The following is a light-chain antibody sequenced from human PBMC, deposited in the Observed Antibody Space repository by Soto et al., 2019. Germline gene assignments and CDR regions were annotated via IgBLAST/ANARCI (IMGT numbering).Light chain of an antibody. Sequence: DIVLTQTPLSLSVTPGQPASISCNSSQGLLHSDGRTHLYWYVQKTGQPPQALIYEVSKRSSGVPDRFSGSGSGTHFTLTMSRVQAEDAGIYYCMQSLQLNTFGGGTKVEIK. CDR1: QGLLHSDGRTH. J-gene: IGKJ4*01. CDR2: EVS. CDR3: MQSLQLNT. V-gene: IGKV2D-29*01.